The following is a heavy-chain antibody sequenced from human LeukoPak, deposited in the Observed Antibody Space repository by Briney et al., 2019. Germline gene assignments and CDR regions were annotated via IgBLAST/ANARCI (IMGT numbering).Heavy chain of an antibody. CDR2: INHSGST. Sequence: SETLSLTCAVYGGSFSGYYWSWIRQPPGKGLEWIGEINHSGSTNYNPSLKSRVTISVDTSKNHFFLKLSSVTAADTAVYYCARHRGYSYGFLDFWGQGTLVTVSS. D-gene: IGHD5-18*01. CDR1: GGSFSGYY. CDR3: ARHRGYSYGFLDF. J-gene: IGHJ4*02. V-gene: IGHV4-34*01.